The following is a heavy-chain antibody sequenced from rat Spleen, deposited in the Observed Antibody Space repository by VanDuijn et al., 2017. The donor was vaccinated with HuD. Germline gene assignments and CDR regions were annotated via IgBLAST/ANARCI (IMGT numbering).Heavy chain of an antibody. Sequence: EVQLQESGPGLVKPSQSLSLTCSVTAYSITSNYWGWIRKFPGNKMEWMGYISYSGSTSYNPSLKSRLSITRDTSKNQFFLQLNSVTTEDTATYYCARFLITMMAPDAWGQGASVTVSS. CDR1: AYSITSNY. CDR3: ARFLITMMAPDA. CDR2: ISYSGST. V-gene: IGHV3-1*01. J-gene: IGHJ4*01. D-gene: IGHD1-12*02.